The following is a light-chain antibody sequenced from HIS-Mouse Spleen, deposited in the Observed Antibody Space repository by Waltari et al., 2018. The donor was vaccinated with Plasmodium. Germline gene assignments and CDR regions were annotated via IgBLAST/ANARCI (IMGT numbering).Light chain of an antibody. V-gene: IGLV2-11*01. J-gene: IGLJ2*01. Sequence: QSALPQPRSVPGSPGQSVTISCTGTSGDVGGYTYVSWYQQHPGKAPHLMIYDVTKRPSGVPDRFSGSKSGNTASLTISGLQAEDEADYYCCSYAGSYTWVFGGGTKLTVL. CDR1: SGDVGGYTY. CDR2: DVT. CDR3: CSYAGSYTWV.